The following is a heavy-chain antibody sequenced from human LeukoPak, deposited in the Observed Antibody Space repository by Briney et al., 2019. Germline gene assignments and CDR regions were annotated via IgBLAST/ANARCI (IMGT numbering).Heavy chain of an antibody. CDR2: IGGSGVST. D-gene: IGHD1-26*01. CDR3: AKDSGNYFDY. V-gene: IGHV3-23*01. Sequence: GGSLRLSCAASGFTFSSYTMNWVRQPPGKGLEWVSAIGGSGVSTYYADSVKGRFTISRDNSKNTLYLQMNSLRAEDTAVYYCAKDSGNYFDYWGQGTLVTVSS. J-gene: IGHJ4*02. CDR1: GFTFSSYT.